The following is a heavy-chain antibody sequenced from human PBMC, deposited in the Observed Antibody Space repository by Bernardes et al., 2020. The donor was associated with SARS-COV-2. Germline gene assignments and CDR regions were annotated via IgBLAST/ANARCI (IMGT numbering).Heavy chain of an antibody. CDR3: ARDGVYSAVVRAVNSGANAFDV. V-gene: IGHV4-31*03. D-gene: IGHD3-10*01. CDR2: IFYSGIT. J-gene: IGHJ3*01. CDR1: GGSISSGGYY. Sequence: SETLSLTCTVSGGSISSGGYYWGWIRQHPGKGLEWIGYIFYSGITYYNPSPKSRVTISADTSKNQFSLKLRSLTAADTAVYYCARDGVYSAVVRAVNSGANAFDVWGQGTMVTVSS.